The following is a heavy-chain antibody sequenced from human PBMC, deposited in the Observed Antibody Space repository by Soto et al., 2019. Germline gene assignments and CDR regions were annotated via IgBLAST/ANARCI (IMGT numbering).Heavy chain of an antibody. CDR1: GGVFGSFS. Sequence: VQLVQSGAEVRKPGSSVKVSCKASGGVFGSFSITWVRQAPAQGLEWIGGIIPIYGTANYAQNFQGRVTITADAATSTAYVEVSSLGSEDTAVYYCAKDRRADWESYYYYAMDVWGQGTTVIVSS. V-gene: IGHV1-69*01. D-gene: IGHD1-26*01. CDR3: AKDRRADWESYYYYAMDV. CDR2: IIPIYGTA. J-gene: IGHJ6*02.